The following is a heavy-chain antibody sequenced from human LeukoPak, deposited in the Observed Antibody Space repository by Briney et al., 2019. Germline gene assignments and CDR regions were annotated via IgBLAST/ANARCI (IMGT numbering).Heavy chain of an antibody. Sequence: PGGSLRLSCAASGFTFSSYAMRWVRQAPGKGLEWVSAISGSGGSTYYADSVKGRFTISRDNSKNTLYLQMNSLRAEDTAVYYCITMIVVVTPYFDYWGQGTLVTVSS. V-gene: IGHV3-23*01. D-gene: IGHD3-22*01. J-gene: IGHJ4*02. CDR3: ITMIVVVTPYFDY. CDR2: ISGSGGST. CDR1: GFTFSSYA.